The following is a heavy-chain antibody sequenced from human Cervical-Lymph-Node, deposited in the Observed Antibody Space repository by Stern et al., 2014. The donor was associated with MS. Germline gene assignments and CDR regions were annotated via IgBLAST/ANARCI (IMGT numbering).Heavy chain of an antibody. CDR3: ARDGRSV. CDR1: GFTFSTYT. V-gene: IGHV3-30-3*01. Sequence: MQLVESGGGVVQPGRSLRLSCAASGFTFSTYTMHWVRQAPGKGLEWVAVISSDGNSKFYADSEKGRFTISRDNSKNTLFLQMNSLRTEDTAVYYCARDGRSVWGQGTLVTVSS. J-gene: IGHJ4*02. CDR2: ISSDGNSK.